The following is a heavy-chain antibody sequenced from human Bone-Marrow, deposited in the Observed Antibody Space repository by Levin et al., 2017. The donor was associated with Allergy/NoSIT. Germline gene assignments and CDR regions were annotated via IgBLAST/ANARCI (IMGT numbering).Heavy chain of an antibody. J-gene: IGHJ4*02. CDR3: ARVVGVTAVNTGDY. D-gene: IGHD2-21*02. CDR1: GYTFLNHD. Sequence: GESLKISCKASGYTFLNHDINWLRQAAGQGLEWMGWVSPRSGMTGYGQKFQDRVTMTRDTSTSTAFLELRSLTSEDTAVYYCARVVGVTAVNTGDYWGQGTLVTVSS. CDR2: VSPRSGMT. V-gene: IGHV1-8*01.